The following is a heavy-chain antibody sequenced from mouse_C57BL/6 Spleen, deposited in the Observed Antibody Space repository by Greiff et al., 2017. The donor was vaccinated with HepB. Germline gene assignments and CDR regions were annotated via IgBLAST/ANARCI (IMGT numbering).Heavy chain of an antibody. V-gene: IGHV1-59*01. CDR3: ARPPYYDYGGFAY. CDR1: GYTFTSYW. Sequence: QVQLKQPGAELVRPGTSVKLSCKASGYTFTSYWMHWVKQRPGQGLEWIGVIDPSDSYTNYNQKFKGKATLTVDTSSSTAYMQLSSLTSEDSAVYYCARPPYYDYGGFAYWGQGTLVTVSA. D-gene: IGHD2-4*01. CDR2: IDPSDSYT. J-gene: IGHJ3*01.